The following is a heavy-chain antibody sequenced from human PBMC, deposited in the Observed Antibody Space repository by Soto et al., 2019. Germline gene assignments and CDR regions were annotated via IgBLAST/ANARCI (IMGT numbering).Heavy chain of an antibody. V-gene: IGHV3-48*01. CDR3: AKEGTIKRSYYFDF. CDR1: GFTFSTYS. D-gene: IGHD3-10*01. Sequence: GGSLRLSCAASGFTFSTYSMNWVRQAPGKGLEWISYIGNSGSSIFCADSVKGRFTISRDNAKNSLYLQMNSLRAEDTAVYYCAKEGTIKRSYYFDFWGQGTLVTVSS. J-gene: IGHJ4*02. CDR2: IGNSGSSI.